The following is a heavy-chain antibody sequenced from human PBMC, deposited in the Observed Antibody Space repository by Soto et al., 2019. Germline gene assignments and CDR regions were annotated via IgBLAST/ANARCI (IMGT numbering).Heavy chain of an antibody. Sequence: LRLSCAASGFIFNTHCMSWVRQAPEKGLEWVAHTKPDGSEKYYVDSAKGRFTISRDNTRNSLYLQMNSLRADDTALYYCVAWGTSTSNPWGQGTLVTVSS. V-gene: IGHV3-7*01. CDR2: TKPDGSEK. J-gene: IGHJ5*02. D-gene: IGHD3-16*01. CDR3: VAWGTSTSNP. CDR1: GFIFNTHC.